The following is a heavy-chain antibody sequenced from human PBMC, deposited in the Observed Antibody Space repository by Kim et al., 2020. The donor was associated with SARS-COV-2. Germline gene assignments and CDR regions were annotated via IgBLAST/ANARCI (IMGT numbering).Heavy chain of an antibody. J-gene: IGHJ3*02. D-gene: IGHD5-12*01. Sequence: YNPSLNSRLTISVYTSKSQFSLKLSSVTAADTAVYYCAGDYGYNSRAFDIWSQGTMVTVSS. V-gene: IGHV4-59*01. CDR3: AGDYGYNSRAFDI.